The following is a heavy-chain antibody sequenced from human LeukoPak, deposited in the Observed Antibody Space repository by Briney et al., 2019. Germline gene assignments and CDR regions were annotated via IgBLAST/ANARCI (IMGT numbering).Heavy chain of an antibody. Sequence: ASVKVSCKASGYTFTGYYMHWVRQAPGQGLEWMGWINPNSGGTNYAQKFQGRVTMTRDTSISTAYMELSRLRSEDTAVYYCARAGITMVRGVGYYYYYMDVWGKGTTVTISS. CDR3: ARAGITMVRGVGYYYYYMDV. D-gene: IGHD3-10*01. V-gene: IGHV1-2*02. CDR1: GYTFTGYY. J-gene: IGHJ6*03. CDR2: INPNSGGT.